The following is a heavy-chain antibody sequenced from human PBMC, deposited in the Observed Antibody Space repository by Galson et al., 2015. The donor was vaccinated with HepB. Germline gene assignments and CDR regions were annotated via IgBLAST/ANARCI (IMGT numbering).Heavy chain of an antibody. CDR2: IIPIFGTA. Sequence: SVKVSCKASGGTFSSYAISWVRQAPGQGLEWMGGIIPIFGTANYAQKFQGRVTITADESTSTAYMELSSLRSEDTAVYYCASSYYGSGSYYPYYYGMDVWGQGTTVTVSS. J-gene: IGHJ6*02. CDR1: GGTFSSYA. D-gene: IGHD3-10*01. CDR3: ASSYYGSGSYYPYYYGMDV. V-gene: IGHV1-69*13.